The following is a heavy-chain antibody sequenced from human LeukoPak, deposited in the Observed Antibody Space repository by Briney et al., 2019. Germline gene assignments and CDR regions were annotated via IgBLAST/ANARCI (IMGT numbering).Heavy chain of an antibody. D-gene: IGHD4-17*01. CDR1: GGSISSYY. Sequence: SETLSLTCTVSGGSISSYYWSWIRQPPGKGLEWIGYIYYSGSTNYNPSLKSRVTISVDTSKNQFSLKLNSVTAADTAVYYCARGYDDYSWGCWGRGTLVTVSS. V-gene: IGHV4-59*01. J-gene: IGHJ4*02. CDR3: ARGYDDYSWGC. CDR2: IYYSGST.